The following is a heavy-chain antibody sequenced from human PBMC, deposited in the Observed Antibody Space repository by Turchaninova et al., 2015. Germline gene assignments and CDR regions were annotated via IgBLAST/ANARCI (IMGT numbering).Heavy chain of an antibody. CDR3: AGGFDY. CDR1: GGSISSSGYY. D-gene: IGHD3-16*01. V-gene: IGHV4-39*01. J-gene: IGHJ4*02. CDR2: LYYGGSP. Sequence: QLQLQESGPGLVKPSETLSLTCTVSGGSISSSGYYWVWIRQPPGKGLEGFAGLYYGGSPYHNPSLRSRVAISGETSKNQFSLELSSVTAADTAVYYCAGGFDYWGPGTLVTVAS.